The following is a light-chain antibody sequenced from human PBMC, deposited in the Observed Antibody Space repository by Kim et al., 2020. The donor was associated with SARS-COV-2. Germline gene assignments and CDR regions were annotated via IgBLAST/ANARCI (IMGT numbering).Light chain of an antibody. CDR3: QQSYSTPLT. CDR2: GAS. V-gene: IGKV1-39*01. Sequence: ASEGDRITITCRASQDVTKYLNWYQQKPGKAPNLLIYGASSLKSGVPSRFSGSGSGTDFTLTIDGLQPEDFATYYCQQSYSTPLTFGGGTKVDIK. CDR1: QDVTKY. J-gene: IGKJ4*01.